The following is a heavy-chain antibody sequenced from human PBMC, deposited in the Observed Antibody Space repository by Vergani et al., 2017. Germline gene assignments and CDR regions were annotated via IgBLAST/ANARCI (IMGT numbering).Heavy chain of an antibody. CDR2: MNPNSGNT. CDR3: ARGGRWRKRSPSRLYYYYYMDV. CDR1: GYTFTSYD. J-gene: IGHJ6*03. V-gene: IGHV1-8*01. Sequence: QVQLVQSGAEVKKPGASVKVSCKASGYTFTSYDINWVRQATGQGLEWMGWMNPNSGNTGYAQKFQGRVTMTRNTSISTAYMELSSLRSEDTAVYYCARGGRWRKRSPSRLYYYYYMDVGGKGTTVTVSS. D-gene: IGHD4-23*01.